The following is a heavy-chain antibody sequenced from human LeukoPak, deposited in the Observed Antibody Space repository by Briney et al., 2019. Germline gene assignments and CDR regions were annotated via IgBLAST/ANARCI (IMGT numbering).Heavy chain of an antibody. CDR3: ARGSVRYFDWSDAFDI. CDR1: GFTFSSYA. CDR2: INHGGST. D-gene: IGHD3-9*01. Sequence: KTGGSLRLSCAASGFTFSSYAMSWVRQPPGKGLEWIGEINHGGSTNYNPSLKSRVTISVDTSKNQFSPKLSSVTAADTAVYYCARGSVRYFDWSDAFDIWGQGTMVTVSS. V-gene: IGHV4-34*01. J-gene: IGHJ3*02.